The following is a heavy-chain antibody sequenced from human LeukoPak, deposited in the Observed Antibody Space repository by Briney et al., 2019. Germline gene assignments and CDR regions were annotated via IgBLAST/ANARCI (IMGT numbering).Heavy chain of an antibody. D-gene: IGHD3-22*01. CDR1: GFTFSRYG. J-gene: IGHJ4*02. Sequence: GRSLRLSCAASGFTFSRYGMQWVRQAPGKGLEGGAVIWYDGSNKYYADSVKVRFTISRDNSKNTLYLQMNGLRAEDTAVYYCARDRTYYYDSSGDYYFDYWGQGTLVTVSS. CDR2: IWYDGSNK. CDR3: ARDRTYYYDSSGDYYFDY. V-gene: IGHV3-33*01.